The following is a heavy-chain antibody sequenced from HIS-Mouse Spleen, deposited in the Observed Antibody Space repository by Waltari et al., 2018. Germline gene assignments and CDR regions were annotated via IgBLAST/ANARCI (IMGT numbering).Heavy chain of an antibody. D-gene: IGHD6-13*01. CDR1: AGSISSSSYY. V-gene: IGHV4-39*07. CDR2: IYYSGRT. CDR3: AGEIPYSSSWYDWYFDL. J-gene: IGHJ2*01. Sequence: QLQLQESGPGLVKPSETLSLTCTVSAGSISSSSYYWGWIRQPPGKGLGWIGGIYYSGRTAYHPSLKSDVTIAVDTSKTQFSMKRSSVTAADTAVYYCAGEIPYSSSWYDWYFDLWGRGTLVTVSS.